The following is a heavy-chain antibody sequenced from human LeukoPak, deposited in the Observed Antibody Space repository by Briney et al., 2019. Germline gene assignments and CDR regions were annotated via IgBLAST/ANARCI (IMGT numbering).Heavy chain of an antibody. Sequence: PGGSLRLSCAASGFTFSSYAMSWVRQAPGKGLELISAISGSGGNTYYAGSVKGRFTISRDNSKNTVYLQMNSLRAEDKAVYYCAKVGGSYWAHWYFDLWGRGTLVTVSS. CDR2: ISGSGGNT. J-gene: IGHJ2*01. V-gene: IGHV3-23*01. CDR3: AKVGGSYWAHWYFDL. CDR1: GFTFSSYA. D-gene: IGHD1-26*01.